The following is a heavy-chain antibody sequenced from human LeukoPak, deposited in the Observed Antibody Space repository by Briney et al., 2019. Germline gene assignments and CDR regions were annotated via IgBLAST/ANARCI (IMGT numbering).Heavy chain of an antibody. CDR2: ISGSGGST. J-gene: IGHJ4*02. CDR1: GFTFDDYA. D-gene: IGHD2-8*01. Sequence: GRSLRLSCAASGFTFDDYAMHWVRQAPGKGLEWVSAISGSGGSTYYADSVKGRFTISRDNSKNTLYLQMNSLRAEDTAVYYCAKTSRPLVVYAIESDYWGQGTLVTVSS. CDR3: AKTSRPLVVYAIESDY. V-gene: IGHV3-23*01.